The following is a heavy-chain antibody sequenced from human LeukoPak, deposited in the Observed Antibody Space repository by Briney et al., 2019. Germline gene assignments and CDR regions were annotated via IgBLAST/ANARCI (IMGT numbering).Heavy chain of an antibody. CDR1: GFTFSSYS. J-gene: IGHJ3*02. V-gene: IGHV3-48*01. CDR3: ARGGPDHAFDI. CDR2: ISSSSSTI. D-gene: IGHD1-14*01. Sequence: GGSLRLSCAASGFTFSSYSMNWVRQAPGKGLEWVSYISSSSSTIYYADSVKGRFTISRDNAKNSLYLQMNSLRAEDTAVYYCARGGPDHAFDIWGQGTMVTVSS.